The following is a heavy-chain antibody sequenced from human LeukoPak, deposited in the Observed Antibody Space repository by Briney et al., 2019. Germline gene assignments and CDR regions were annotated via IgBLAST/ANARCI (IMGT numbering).Heavy chain of an antibody. CDR3: ARAYSGTYGLGYYYMDV. CDR2: ISSSSSYI. CDR1: GFTISSFS. V-gene: IGHV3-21*01. J-gene: IGHJ6*03. Sequence: GGSLRLSCAASGFTISSFSMNWVRQAPGKGLEWVSSISSSSSYIYYADSVKGRFTISRHNAKNSLYLQMNGLRAEDTAVYYCARAYSGTYGLGYYYMDVWGKGTTVTISS. D-gene: IGHD1-26*01.